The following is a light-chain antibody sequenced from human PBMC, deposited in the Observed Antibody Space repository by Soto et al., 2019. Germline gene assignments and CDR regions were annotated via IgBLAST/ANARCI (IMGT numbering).Light chain of an antibody. CDR3: QSYDSSNQV. CDR2: EDN. Sequence: NFMLTQPHSVSESPGKTVNISCTRSSGSIASNYVQWYQQRPGSAPTTVIYEDNQRPSGVPDRFSGSIDSSSNSASLTISGLKTEDEADYYCQSYDSSNQVFGGGTKLTVL. CDR1: SGSIASNY. V-gene: IGLV6-57*04. J-gene: IGLJ2*01.